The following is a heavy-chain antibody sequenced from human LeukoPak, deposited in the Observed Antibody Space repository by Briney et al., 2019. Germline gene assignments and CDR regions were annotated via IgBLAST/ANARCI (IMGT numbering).Heavy chain of an antibody. D-gene: IGHD1-7*01. CDR3: AGGTTMDV. CDR2: INPSGGST. Sequence: ASVKVSCKASGYIFTNYYMHWVRQAPGQGLEWMGIINPSGGSTTYAQKFQGRVTMTRDTSTSTVYMEVSSLRSEDTAVYYCAGGTTMDVWGKGTTVTVSS. J-gene: IGHJ6*03. V-gene: IGHV1-46*01. CDR1: GYIFTNYY.